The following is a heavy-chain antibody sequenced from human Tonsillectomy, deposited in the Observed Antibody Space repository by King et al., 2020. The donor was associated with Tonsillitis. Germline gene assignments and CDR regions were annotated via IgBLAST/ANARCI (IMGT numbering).Heavy chain of an antibody. CDR3: TRDSTGSSYETSLDY. D-gene: IGHD1-1*01. CDR1: GFTFSKYW. V-gene: IGHV3-74*01. Sequence: EVQLVESGGGLAQPGGSLRLSCVASGFTFSKYWMHWVRQVPGKGLVWVSRIRPDGTNVKYADSVKGRFAISRDKPKNTVDLQMDALRDEDTALYYCTRDSTGSSYETSLDYWGPGALVTVS. CDR2: IRPDGTNV. J-gene: IGHJ4*02.